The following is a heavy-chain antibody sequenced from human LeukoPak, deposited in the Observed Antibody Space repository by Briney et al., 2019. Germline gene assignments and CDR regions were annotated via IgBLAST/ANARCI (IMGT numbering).Heavy chain of an antibody. D-gene: IGHD3-9*01. CDR2: ISYDGSNK. J-gene: IGHJ4*02. CDR1: GFTFSSYA. CDR3: ARDGDFSVLRYFDWLSLPPGDFDY. V-gene: IGHV3-30-3*01. Sequence: GGSLRLSCAASGFTFSSYAVHWVRQAPGKGLEWVAVISYDGSNKYYADSVKGRFTISRDNSKNTLYLQMNSLRAEDTAVYYCARDGDFSVLRYFDWLSLPPGDFDYWGQGTLVTVSS.